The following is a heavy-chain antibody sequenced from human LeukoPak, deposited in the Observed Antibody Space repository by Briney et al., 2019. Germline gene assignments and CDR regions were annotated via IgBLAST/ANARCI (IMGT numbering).Heavy chain of an antibody. CDR1: GGSISSSSYY. Sequence: SETLSLTCTVSGGSISSSSYYWGWIRQPPGKGLEWIGSIYYSGSTYYNPSLKSRVTISVDTSKNQFSLKLSSVTAADTAVYYCARRTGTGVDYWGQGTLVTVSS. V-gene: IGHV4-39*01. CDR2: IYYSGST. J-gene: IGHJ4*02. D-gene: IGHD1-1*01. CDR3: ARRTGTGVDY.